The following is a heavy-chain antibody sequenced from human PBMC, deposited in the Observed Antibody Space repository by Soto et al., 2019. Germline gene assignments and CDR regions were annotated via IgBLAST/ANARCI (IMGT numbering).Heavy chain of an antibody. V-gene: IGHV1-18*01. J-gene: IGHJ4*02. D-gene: IGHD3-16*01. Sequence: QVHLVQSGAEVKKPGASVKVSCTASGYTFTNFGISWVRQAPGQGLEWMGWISADNGNTNYAQKFQGRVTTTTDTSTSTSYMVLRSLRSDDTAVYYCARGGTPLDSWGQGTRVTVSS. CDR3: ARGGTPLDS. CDR1: GYTFTNFG. CDR2: ISADNGNT.